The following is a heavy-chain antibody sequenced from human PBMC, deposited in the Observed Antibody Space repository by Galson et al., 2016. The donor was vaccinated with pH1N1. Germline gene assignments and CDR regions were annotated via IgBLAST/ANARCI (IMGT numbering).Heavy chain of an antibody. J-gene: IGHJ4*02. CDR3: ARGYMGLDS. D-gene: IGHD3-16*02. Sequence: SLRLSCAASGFTFSTHWMHWVRQVPGKGLVWVSHVNSDGSTTNYAGSVKGRFTISRDNAKNTLSLQMNSLGVEDTAVYFCARGYMGLDSWGQGTLGTVSS. CDR1: GFTFSTHW. V-gene: IGHV3-74*01. CDR2: VNSDGSTT.